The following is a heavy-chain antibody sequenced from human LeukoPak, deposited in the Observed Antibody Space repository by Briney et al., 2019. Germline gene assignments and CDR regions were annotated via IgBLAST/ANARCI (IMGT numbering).Heavy chain of an antibody. D-gene: IGHD7-27*01. J-gene: IGHJ4*02. CDR3: ARVGDWGSPACDY. V-gene: IGHV1-2*02. CDR2: INPNSGGT. Sequence: ASVKVSCKASGYTFTGYYMHWVRQAPGQGLEWMGWINPNSGGTNYAQKFQGRVTMTRDTSISTAYMELSRLRSDDTAVYYCARVGDWGSPACDYWGQGTLVTVPS. CDR1: GYTFTGYY.